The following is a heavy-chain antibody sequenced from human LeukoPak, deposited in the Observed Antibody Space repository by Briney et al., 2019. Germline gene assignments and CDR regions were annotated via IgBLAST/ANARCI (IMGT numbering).Heavy chain of an antibody. V-gene: IGHV3-74*01. Sequence: GGSLRLSCAASGFTFSNYWMHWVRQAPGKGLVWVSRINSDGRSISYADSVKGRFTISRDNSKNTLYLQMNSLRAEDTAVYYCAKAAYYDSSGYWGTFFDYWGQGTLVTVSS. D-gene: IGHD3-22*01. CDR2: INSDGRSI. J-gene: IGHJ4*02. CDR1: GFTFSNYW. CDR3: AKAAYYDSSGYWGTFFDY.